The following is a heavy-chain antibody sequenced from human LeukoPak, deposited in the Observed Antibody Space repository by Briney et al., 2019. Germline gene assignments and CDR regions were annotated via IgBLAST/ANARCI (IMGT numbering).Heavy chain of an antibody. J-gene: IGHJ4*02. CDR3: ARGSEADPFWIDY. Sequence: ASVKVSCKASGYTFTSYGISWVRQAPGQGLEWMGWISAYNGNTNYAQKLQGRVTMTRDTSTSTVYMELSSLRSEDTAVYYCARGSEADPFWIDYWGQGTLVTVSS. CDR1: GYTFTSYG. CDR2: ISAYNGNT. V-gene: IGHV1-18*01. D-gene: IGHD3-3*01.